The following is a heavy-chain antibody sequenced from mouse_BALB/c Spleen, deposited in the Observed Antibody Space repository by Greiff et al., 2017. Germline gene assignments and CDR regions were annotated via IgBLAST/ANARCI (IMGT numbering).Heavy chain of an antibody. CDR3: TAYGNYRFAY. J-gene: IGHJ3*01. Sequence: EVMLVESGGGLVQPGGSMKLSCVASGFTFSNYWMNWVRQSPEKGLEWVAEIRLKSNNYATHYAESVKGRFTISRDDSKSSVYLQMNNLRAEDTGIYYCTAYGNYRFAYWGQGTLVTVSA. CDR1: GFTFSNYW. V-gene: IGHV6-6*02. D-gene: IGHD2-1*01. CDR2: IRLKSNNYAT.